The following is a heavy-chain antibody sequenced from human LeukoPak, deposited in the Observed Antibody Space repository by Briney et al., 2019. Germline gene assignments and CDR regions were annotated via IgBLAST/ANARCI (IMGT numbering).Heavy chain of an antibody. Sequence: SETLSLTCTVPGGSISSSSYYWVWIRQPPGKGLEWIGSIYHSGSTYYNPSLKSRVTISVDTSKNQFSLKLSSVTAADTAVYYCARDSGSYEAYWGQGTLVTVSS. V-gene: IGHV4-39*07. D-gene: IGHD1-26*01. CDR1: GGSISSSSYY. CDR3: ARDSGSYEAY. J-gene: IGHJ4*02. CDR2: IYHSGST.